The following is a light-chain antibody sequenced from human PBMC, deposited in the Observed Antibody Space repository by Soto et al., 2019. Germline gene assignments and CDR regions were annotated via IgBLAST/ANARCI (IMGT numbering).Light chain of an antibody. V-gene: IGKV1-39*01. CDR2: AAS. CDR3: QQSYSTPLT. J-gene: IGKJ4*01. Sequence: DIQMNQSPSSLSASVGDRVTITCRASQSISSYLNWYQQKPGKAPKLLIYAASSLQSGVPSRFSGSGSGTDFTLTISSLQPEDFATYNCQQSYSTPLTFGGGTKVDIK. CDR1: QSISSY.